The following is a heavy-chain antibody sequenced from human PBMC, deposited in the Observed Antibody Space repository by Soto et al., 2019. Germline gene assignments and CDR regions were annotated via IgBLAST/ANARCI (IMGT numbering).Heavy chain of an antibody. Sequence: QVQLVQSGAEVKKPGSSVKVSCKASGGTFSSYAISWVRQAPGQGLEWMGGIIPIFGTANYAQKFQGRVTITADESMSTAYMELSSLRSEDTAVYYCAILPDGSGSSPPGFDYWGQGTLVTVSS. CDR3: AILPDGSGSSPPGFDY. CDR2: IIPIFGTA. D-gene: IGHD3-10*01. J-gene: IGHJ4*02. CDR1: GGTFSSYA. V-gene: IGHV1-69*01.